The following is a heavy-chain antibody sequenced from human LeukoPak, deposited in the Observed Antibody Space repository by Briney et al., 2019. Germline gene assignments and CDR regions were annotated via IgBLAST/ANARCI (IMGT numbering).Heavy chain of an antibody. Sequence: GGSLRLSCAASGFTFSSYAMSWVRQAPGKGLEWVSAISGSGGSTYYADSVKGRFTISKDNSKTTLFLQINSLRAEDTAVYYCAKDAAKEYDILTGYLGYYFDYWGQGTLVTVSS. V-gene: IGHV3-23*01. D-gene: IGHD3-9*01. CDR2: ISGSGGST. CDR3: AKDAAKEYDILTGYLGYYFDY. CDR1: GFTFSSYA. J-gene: IGHJ4*02.